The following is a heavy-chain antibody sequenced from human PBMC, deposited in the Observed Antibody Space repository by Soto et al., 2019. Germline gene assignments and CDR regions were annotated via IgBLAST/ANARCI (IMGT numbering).Heavy chain of an antibody. CDR3: ARGLYCSGGSCYNHYYYYVDV. J-gene: IGHJ6*03. V-gene: IGHV1-8*01. D-gene: IGHD2-15*01. Sequence: ASVKVSCKASGYTFTSYDINWVRQATGQGLEWMGWMNPNSGNTGYAQKFQGRVTMTRNTSISTAYMELSSLRSEDTAVYYCARGLYCSGGSCYNHYYYYVDVWGKGTTVTVSS. CDR2: MNPNSGNT. CDR1: GYTFTSYD.